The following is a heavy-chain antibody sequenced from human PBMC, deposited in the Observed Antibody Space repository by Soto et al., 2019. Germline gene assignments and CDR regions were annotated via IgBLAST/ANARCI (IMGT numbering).Heavy chain of an antibody. J-gene: IGHJ4*02. D-gene: IGHD4-17*01. CDR1: GGSISSDSYY. CDR2: ISYSGST. Sequence: SETLSLTCTVSGGSISSDSYYWGWIRQSPEKGLEWIASISYSGSTYYNPTLKSRVTISTDTSKNQFSLKLSYVTAADTAVYYCASYYDYGDYYFDYWGQGTLVTVSS. V-gene: IGHV4-39*01. CDR3: ASYYDYGDYYFDY.